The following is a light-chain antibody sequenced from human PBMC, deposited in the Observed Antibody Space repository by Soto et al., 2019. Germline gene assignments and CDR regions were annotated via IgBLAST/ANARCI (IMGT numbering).Light chain of an antibody. CDR3: QQYNAFSRT. CDR1: RSISNW. CDR2: KAS. J-gene: IGKJ2*01. Sequence: DIQMTQSPSTLSASVGDRVTITCRASRSISNWLAWYQQKPGNSPKLLIYKASTLESGVPSRFSGSGYGTEFNVNISGLQPDDFATYSCQQYNAFSRTFGQGNKLQIK. V-gene: IGKV1-5*03.